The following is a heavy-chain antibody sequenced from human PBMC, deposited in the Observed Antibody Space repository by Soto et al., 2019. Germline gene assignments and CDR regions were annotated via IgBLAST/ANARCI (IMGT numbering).Heavy chain of an antibody. CDR3: MTHAVIYSRGH. J-gene: IGHJ4*02. CDR2: IKTVTDGGTT. CDR1: GFTFSNDW. V-gene: IGHV3-15*01. Sequence: EVQLVESGGGLAKPGGSLRLSCAASGFTFSNDWMNWVRQAPGKGLEWVARIKTVTDGGTTDYAAPVQGRFFISRDDSKSTLYLQMNSLKTEDTAIYYCMTHAVIYSRGHWGKGTLVTVAS. D-gene: IGHD6-25*01.